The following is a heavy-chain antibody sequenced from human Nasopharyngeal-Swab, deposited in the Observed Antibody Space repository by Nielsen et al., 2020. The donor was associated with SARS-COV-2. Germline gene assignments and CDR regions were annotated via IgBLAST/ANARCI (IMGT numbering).Heavy chain of an antibody. Sequence: GESLKISCEASGFSFDNFPMNWVRQAPGRGLEWISNIRTSVEGGMFYADSVKGRFTISRDDAKSSLFLQMNSLRAEDTAIFYCAKDGGGWYRSGWYYFDYWGQGSLVTVSS. CDR3: AKDGGGWYRSGWYYFDY. CDR1: GFSFDNFP. V-gene: IGHV3-48*03. CDR2: IRTSVEGGM. D-gene: IGHD6-19*01. J-gene: IGHJ4*02.